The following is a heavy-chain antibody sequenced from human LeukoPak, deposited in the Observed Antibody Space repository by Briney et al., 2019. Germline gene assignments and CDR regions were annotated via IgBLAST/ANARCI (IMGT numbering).Heavy chain of an antibody. CDR1: GFTVSSKY. V-gene: IGHV3-66*02. Sequence: PGGSLRLSCAASGFTVSSKYMSWVRQAPGKGLEWVSVIYSGGSTYYADSVKGRFTISRDNSKNTLYLQMNSLRAEDTAVYYCARDRSGPFWSGYHYYFDYWGQGTLVTVSS. CDR2: IYSGGST. D-gene: IGHD3-3*01. CDR3: ARDRSGPFWSGYHYYFDY. J-gene: IGHJ4*02.